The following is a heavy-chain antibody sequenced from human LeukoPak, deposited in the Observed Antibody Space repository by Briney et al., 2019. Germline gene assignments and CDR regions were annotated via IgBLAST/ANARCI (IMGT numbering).Heavy chain of an antibody. V-gene: IGHV3-21*04. D-gene: IGHD2-2*01. Sequence: GGSLRLSCAASGFTFSSYSMNWVRQAPGKGLEWVSSISSSSSYIYYADSVKGRFTISRDNAKNSLYLQMNSLRAEDTALYYCAKSCSSTSCFDYWGQGTLVTVSS. J-gene: IGHJ4*02. CDR2: ISSSSSYI. CDR1: GFTFSSYS. CDR3: AKSCSSTSCFDY.